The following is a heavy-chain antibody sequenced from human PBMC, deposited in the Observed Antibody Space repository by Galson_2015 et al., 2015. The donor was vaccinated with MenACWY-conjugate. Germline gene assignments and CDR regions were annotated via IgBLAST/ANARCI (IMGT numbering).Heavy chain of an antibody. CDR2: INPDGSRG. CDR3: AAWTADDNY. CDR1: GFTFSNSW. Sequence: SLRLCCAASGFTFSNSWMNWIRQAPGSGLEWVANINPDGSRGTYVDSVKGRFTISRDNAENSVYLEMNSLRPEDTAVFYCAAWTADDNYWAQGTLVTVSS. J-gene: IGHJ4*02. V-gene: IGHV3-7*01. D-gene: IGHD3/OR15-3a*01.